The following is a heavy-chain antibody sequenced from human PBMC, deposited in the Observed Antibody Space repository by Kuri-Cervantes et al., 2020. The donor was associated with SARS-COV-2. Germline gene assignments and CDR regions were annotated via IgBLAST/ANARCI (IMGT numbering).Heavy chain of an antibody. J-gene: IGHJ4*02. CDR3: ARDSGSRLLWFGELWLDY. Sequence: SETLSLTCTVSGGSISSYYWSWIRQPPGKGLEWIGYIYYSGSTNYNPSLKSRVTISVDTSKNQFSLKLSSVTAADTAVYYCARDSGSRLLWFGELWLDYWGQGTLVTVSS. CDR2: IYYSGST. V-gene: IGHV4-59*12. D-gene: IGHD3-10*01. CDR1: GGSISSYY.